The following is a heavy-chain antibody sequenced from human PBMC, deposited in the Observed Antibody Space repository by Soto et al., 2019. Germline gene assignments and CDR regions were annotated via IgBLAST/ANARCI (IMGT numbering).Heavy chain of an antibody. D-gene: IGHD3-3*01. J-gene: IGHJ4*02. CDR1: GFTFSNAW. Sequence: GGSLRLSCAASGFTFSNAWMSWVRQAPGKGLEWVGRIKSKTDGGTTDYAAPVKGRFTISRDDSKNTLYLQMNSLKTEDTAVYYCTTAPVSRFLEWLLPDLWGQGTLVTVSS. V-gene: IGHV3-15*01. CDR2: IKSKTDGGTT. CDR3: TTAPVSRFLEWLLPDL.